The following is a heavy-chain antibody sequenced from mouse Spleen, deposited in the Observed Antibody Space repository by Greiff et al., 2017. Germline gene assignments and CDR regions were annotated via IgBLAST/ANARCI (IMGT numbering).Heavy chain of an antibody. CDR2: ISSGSSTI. D-gene: IGHD2-14*01. V-gene: IGHV5-17*01. J-gene: IGHJ1*01. CDR1: GFTFSDYG. CDR3: ARPTYRYDWYFDV. Sequence: EVKVVESGGGLVKPGGSLKLSCAASGFTFSDYGMHWVRQAPEKGLEWVAYISSGSSTIYYADTVKGRFTISRDNAKNTLFLQMTSLRSEDTAMYYCARPTYRYDWYFDVWGAGTTVTVSS.